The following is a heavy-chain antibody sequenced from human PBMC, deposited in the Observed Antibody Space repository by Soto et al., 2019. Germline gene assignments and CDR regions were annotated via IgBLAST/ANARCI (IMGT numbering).Heavy chain of an antibody. D-gene: IGHD6-13*01. CDR1: GGTFSRYA. Sequence: QVQLVQSGAEVKKPGSSVKVSCKASGGTFSRYAISWVRQAPGQGLEWMGGIIPIFGTANYAQKFQGRVTITADESTSTAYMELSSLRSEDTAVYYCATSTAAARRTMGLWFDPWGQGTLVTVSS. V-gene: IGHV1-69*01. J-gene: IGHJ5*02. CDR2: IIPIFGTA. CDR3: ATSTAAARRTMGLWFDP.